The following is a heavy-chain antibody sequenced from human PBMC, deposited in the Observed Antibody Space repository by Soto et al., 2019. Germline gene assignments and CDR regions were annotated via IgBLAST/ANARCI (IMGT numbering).Heavy chain of an antibody. J-gene: IGHJ2*01. CDR1: SGSISSNNW. Sequence: QVHLQESGPGLVKASGTLSLTCAVSSGSISSNNWWSWVRQPPGKGLEWIGEIYHSGTTNYNPSLKSRVTIPVDTSKNQFSLNLNSVTAAYTAVYSWPTGGSYCSTTVCLYWYLDLWRRRTLVSVS. CDR3: PTGGSYCSTTVCLYWYLDL. CDR2: IYHSGTT. V-gene: IGHV4-4*02. D-gene: IGHD2-2*01.